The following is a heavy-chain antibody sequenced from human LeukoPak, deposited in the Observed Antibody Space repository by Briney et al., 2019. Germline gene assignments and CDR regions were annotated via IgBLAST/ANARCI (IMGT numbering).Heavy chain of an antibody. CDR1: GGTFSSYA. CDR2: INTNTGNP. D-gene: IGHD3-10*01. CDR3: AITMVRDQGAFDI. Sequence: ASVKVSCKASGGTFSSYAISWVRQAPGQGLEWMGWINTNTGNPTYAQGFTGRFVFSLDTSVSTAYLQISSLKAEDTAVYYCAITMVRDQGAFDIWGQGTMVTVSS. V-gene: IGHV7-4-1*02. J-gene: IGHJ3*02.